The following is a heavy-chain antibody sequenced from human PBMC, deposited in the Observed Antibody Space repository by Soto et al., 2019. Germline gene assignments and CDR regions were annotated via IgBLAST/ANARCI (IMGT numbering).Heavy chain of an antibody. CDR1: GATFSSYA. Sequence: GASVKVSCNASGATFSSYAISWVRQAPGQVLEWMGGIIPIFGTANCAQTVQSRVTIAADESTSTAYMELSSLRSEDTAVYYCARVESGERHYYYYYGMDVWGEGTTETVS. CDR2: IIPIFGTA. CDR3: ARVESGERHYYYYYGMDV. J-gene: IGHJ6*02. V-gene: IGHV1-69*13.